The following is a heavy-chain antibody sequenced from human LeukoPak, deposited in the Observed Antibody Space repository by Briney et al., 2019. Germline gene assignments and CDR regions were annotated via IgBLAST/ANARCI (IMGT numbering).Heavy chain of an antibody. CDR3: AIGEGSYYDSSPPTA. D-gene: IGHD3-22*01. Sequence: GASVKVSCKASGYTFTGYYMHWVRQAPGQGLEWMGWINPNSAGTNYAQKFQGRVTMTRDTSISTAYMELSRLRSDDTAVYYCAIGEGSYYDSSPPTAWGQGTLVTVSS. CDR1: GYTFTGYY. J-gene: IGHJ5*02. V-gene: IGHV1-2*02. CDR2: INPNSAGT.